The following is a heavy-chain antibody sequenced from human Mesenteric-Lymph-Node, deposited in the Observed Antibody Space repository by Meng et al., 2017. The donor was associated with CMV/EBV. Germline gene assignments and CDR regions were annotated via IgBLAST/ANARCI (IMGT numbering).Heavy chain of an antibody. D-gene: IGHD3-22*01. V-gene: IGHV4-39*01. CDR2: VHHSGTT. Sequence: QRQESGPGLWKPSETLSLSCIVSGDSISNSTYYWTWIRQPPGKGPEWIGSVHHSGTTYYNPSLKGRLTISVDTSANLFSLRLTTVTAADTATYYCARRGNYDSDYSEYWGQGTLVTVSS. CDR3: ARRGNYDSDYSEY. J-gene: IGHJ4*02. CDR1: GDSISNSTYY.